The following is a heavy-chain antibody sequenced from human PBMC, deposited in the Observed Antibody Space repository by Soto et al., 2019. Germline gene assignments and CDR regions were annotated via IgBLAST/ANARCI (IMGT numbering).Heavy chain of an antibody. V-gene: IGHV4-59*01. CDR1: GGSISSYY. CDR3: ARGDYYYGSGSISYYMDV. Sequence: SETLSLTCTVSGGSISSYYWSWIRQPPGKGLEWIGYIYYSGSTNYKPSLKSRVTISVDTSKNQFSLQLSSVTAADTAVYYCARGDYYYGSGSISYYMDVWGKGTTVTVSS. CDR2: IYYSGST. J-gene: IGHJ6*03. D-gene: IGHD3-10*01.